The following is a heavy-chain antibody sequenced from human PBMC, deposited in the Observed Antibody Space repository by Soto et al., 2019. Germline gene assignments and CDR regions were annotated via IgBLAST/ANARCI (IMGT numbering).Heavy chain of an antibody. D-gene: IGHD3-3*01. CDR1: GGSISSSSYY. V-gene: IGHV4-39*01. CDR3: ARGRYDFWSGYLYYYGMDV. Sequence: SETLSLTCTVSGGSISSSSYYWVWVRQPPGKGLEWIGSIYYSGSTYYNPSLKSRVTISVDTSKNQFSLKLSSVTAADTAVYYCARGRYDFWSGYLYYYGMDVWGQGTTVTVSS. J-gene: IGHJ6*02. CDR2: IYYSGST.